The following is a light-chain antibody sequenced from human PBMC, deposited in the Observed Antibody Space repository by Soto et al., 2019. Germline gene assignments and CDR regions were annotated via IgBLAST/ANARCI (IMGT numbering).Light chain of an antibody. Sequence: DIVMTQSPLSLPVTPGEPASISCRSSQSLLHSNGYNYLDWYLQKPGQSPQILIYLGSIRASGGXDXXSGSASGTDFTLKISRVEAEDVGLYYCMQVLQTPYTFGQGTKLEIK. V-gene: IGKV2-28*01. CDR1: QSLLHSNGYNY. CDR2: LGS. J-gene: IGKJ2*01. CDR3: MQVLQTPYT.